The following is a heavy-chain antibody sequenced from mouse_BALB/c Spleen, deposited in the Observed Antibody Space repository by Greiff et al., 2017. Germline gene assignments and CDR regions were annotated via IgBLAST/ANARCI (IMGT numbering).Heavy chain of an antibody. CDR3: ASFVRPLYYAMDY. CDR2: ISYDGSN. J-gene: IGHJ4*01. D-gene: IGHD2-14*01. CDR1: GYSITSGYY. V-gene: IGHV3-6*02. Sequence: EVQLQESGPGLVKPSQSLSLTCSVTGYSITSGYYWNWIRQFPGNKLEWMGYISYDGSNNYNPSLKNRISITRDTSKNQFFLKLNSVTTEDTATYYCASFVRPLYYAMDYWGQGTSVTVSS.